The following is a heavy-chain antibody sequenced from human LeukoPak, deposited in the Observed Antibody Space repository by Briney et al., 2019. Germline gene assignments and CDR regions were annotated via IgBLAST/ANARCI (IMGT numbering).Heavy chain of an antibody. CDR1: GFTFSSYS. CDR3: ARVRGSTYFDY. J-gene: IGHJ4*02. CDR2: ISSSSSYI. D-gene: IGHD2-15*01. Sequence: GGSLRLSCAASGFTFSSYSMNWVRQAPGKGLEWVSSISSSSSYIYYADSVKGRFTISRDNAKNSLYLQMNSLRAEDTAVYYCARVRGSTYFDYWGQGTLVTVSS. V-gene: IGHV3-21*01.